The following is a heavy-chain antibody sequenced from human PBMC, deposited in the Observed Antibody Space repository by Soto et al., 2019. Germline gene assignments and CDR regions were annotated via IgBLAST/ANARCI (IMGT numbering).Heavy chain of an antibody. CDR2: ISTYNGKT. D-gene: IGHD3-10*01. CDR1: GYTFTNYG. J-gene: IGHJ5*01. V-gene: IGHV1-18*01. Sequence: QVQLVQSGAEVKKPGASVIVSCKASGYTFTNYGISWVRQAPGQGLEWMGWISTYNGKTNYVQKLQGRLTMTTDTSTSTVYMELSSLRSDDTALYYCARDSALGAADPYHWFEYWGQGTLVTVSS. CDR3: ARDSALGAADPYHWFEY.